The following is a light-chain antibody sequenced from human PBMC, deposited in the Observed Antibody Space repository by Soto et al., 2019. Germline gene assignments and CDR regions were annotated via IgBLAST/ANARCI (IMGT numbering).Light chain of an antibody. CDR3: QSYDSRLSGVA. Sequence: QSVLTQPPSVSGAPGQRVTISCTGSSSNIGAGYAVHWYQQLPGTAPKILIYGNSNRPSGVPDRFSVSKSGTSASLVIIGLQAGDEAVDYYQSYDSRLSGVAFCGANKLTVL. J-gene: IGLJ2*01. CDR2: GNS. V-gene: IGLV1-40*01. CDR1: SSNIGAGYA.